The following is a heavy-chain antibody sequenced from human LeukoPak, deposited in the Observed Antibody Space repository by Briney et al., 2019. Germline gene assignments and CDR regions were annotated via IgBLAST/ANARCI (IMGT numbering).Heavy chain of an antibody. V-gene: IGHV3-23*01. CDR3: TTDVRQYYYDTSGY. J-gene: IGHJ4*02. CDR2: ISDNGANT. CDR1: GFTFSSYG. Sequence: GGTLRLSCAASGFTFSSYGMHWVRQAPGEGLEWVSIISDNGANTYYADSVRGRFTISRDNSQNTLYLQMNSLKTEDTAVYYCTTDVRQYYYDTSGYWGQGTLVTVSS. D-gene: IGHD3-22*01.